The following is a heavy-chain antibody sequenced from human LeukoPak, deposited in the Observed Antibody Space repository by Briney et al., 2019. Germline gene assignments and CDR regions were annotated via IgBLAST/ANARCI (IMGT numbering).Heavy chain of an antibody. Sequence: PGGSLRLSCAASEFTFSRYTMNWVRQAPGKGLEWVSSISRSSGYIYYADSVKGRFTISRDNANNSLSLQMNSLRAEDTAVYYCARGLTYYGSGSYYTGDAFDIWGQGTMVTVSS. CDR1: EFTFSRYT. V-gene: IGHV3-21*01. CDR3: ARGLTYYGSGSYYTGDAFDI. D-gene: IGHD3-10*01. J-gene: IGHJ3*02. CDR2: ISRSSGYI.